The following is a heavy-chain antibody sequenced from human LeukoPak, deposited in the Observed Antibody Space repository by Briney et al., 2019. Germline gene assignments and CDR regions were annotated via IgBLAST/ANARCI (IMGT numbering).Heavy chain of an antibody. D-gene: IGHD1-26*01. CDR2: ISAYNGNT. Sequence: ASVKVSCKASGYTFSNYYIHWVRQAPGQGLEWMGWISAYNGNTNYAQKLQGRVTMTTDTSTSTAYMELRSLRSDDTAVYYCARDLGGATAVDYWGQGTLVTVSS. CDR3: ARDLGGATAVDY. CDR1: GYTFSNYY. J-gene: IGHJ4*02. V-gene: IGHV1-18*04.